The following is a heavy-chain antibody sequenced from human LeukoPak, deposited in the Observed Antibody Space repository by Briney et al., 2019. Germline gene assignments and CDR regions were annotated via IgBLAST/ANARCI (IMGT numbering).Heavy chain of an antibody. CDR2: INSRRSYE. CDR1: GFTFSSYN. V-gene: IGHV3-21*01. D-gene: IGHD6-19*01. CDR3: ARDTESSYNWFDP. J-gene: IGHJ5*02. Sequence: PGGSLRLSCAASGFTFSSYNMNWVRQAPGKGLEWVSSINSRRSYEYYADSVKGRFTISRDNAENSLYLQMNSLRAEDTGVYYCARDTESSYNWFDPWGRGTLVTVSS.